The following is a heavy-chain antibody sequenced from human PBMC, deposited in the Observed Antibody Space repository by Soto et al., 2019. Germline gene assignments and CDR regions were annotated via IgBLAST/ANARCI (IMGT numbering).Heavy chain of an antibody. Sequence: GGSLRLSCAASGLTFSSYAMHWVRQAPGKGLEWVAVISYDGSNKYYADSVKGRFTISRDNSKNTLYLQMNSLRAEDTAVYYCARAGRDIVATITLNYFDYWGQGTLVTVSS. J-gene: IGHJ4*02. CDR1: GLTFSSYA. D-gene: IGHD5-12*01. CDR2: ISYDGSNK. CDR3: ARAGRDIVATITLNYFDY. V-gene: IGHV3-30-3*01.